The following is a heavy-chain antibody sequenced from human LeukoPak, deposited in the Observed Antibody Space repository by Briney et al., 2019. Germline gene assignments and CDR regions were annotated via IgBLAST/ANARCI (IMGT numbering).Heavy chain of an antibody. V-gene: IGHV4-4*02. Sequence: SGTLSLTCAVSGGSISSSNWWSWVRQPPGKGLEWIGEIYHSGSTNYNPSLKSRVTISVDKSKNQFSLKLSSVTAADTAVCYCASGSLVVVPAAMSYWGQGTLVTVSS. CDR3: ASGSLVVVPAAMSY. D-gene: IGHD2-2*01. J-gene: IGHJ4*02. CDR1: GGSISSSNW. CDR2: IYHSGST.